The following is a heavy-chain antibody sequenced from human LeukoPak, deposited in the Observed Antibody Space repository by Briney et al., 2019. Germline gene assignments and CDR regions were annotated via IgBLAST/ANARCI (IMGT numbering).Heavy chain of an antibody. CDR3: ATGDGGNFSASDY. D-gene: IGHD4-23*01. CDR1: GYTLSESS. V-gene: IGHV1-24*01. J-gene: IGHJ4*02. CDR2: FDPEDGET. Sequence: ASETVSCKVSGYTLSESSMHWVRQAPRKGLEWVGGFDPEDGETIYAQKLQGRVTITEDTSTDTAYMELSSLRSEDTAVYYCATGDGGNFSASDYWGQGTLVTVSS.